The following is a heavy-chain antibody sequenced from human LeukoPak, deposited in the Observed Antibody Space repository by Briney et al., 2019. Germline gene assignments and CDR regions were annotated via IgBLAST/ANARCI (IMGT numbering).Heavy chain of an antibody. D-gene: IGHD2-2*01. V-gene: IGHV4-59*11. J-gene: IGHJ6*03. Sequence: PSETLFLTCTVSGGSISSHYWSWIRQPPGRGLEWIGNIYYTGSSYYSPSLKSRVTISVDTSKSQFSLKLSSVTAADTAVYYCATCTNCYGGPLYYYMDVWGKGTTVTVSS. CDR2: IYYTGSS. CDR1: GGSISSHY. CDR3: ATCTNCYGGPLYYYMDV.